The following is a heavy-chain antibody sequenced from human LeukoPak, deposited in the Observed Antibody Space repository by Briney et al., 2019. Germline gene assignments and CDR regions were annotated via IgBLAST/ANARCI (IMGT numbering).Heavy chain of an antibody. CDR2: ISAHNGNT. CDR3: ATTIAAAGLNWFDP. CDR1: GYTFTNYG. D-gene: IGHD6-13*01. J-gene: IGHJ5*02. Sequence: ASVKVSCKASGYTFTNYGISWVRQAPGQGLEWMGWISAHNGNTNYAQKLQGRVTMTTDTSTSTASMELRSLRSDDTAVYYCATTIAAAGLNWFDPWGQGTLVTVSS. V-gene: IGHV1-18*01.